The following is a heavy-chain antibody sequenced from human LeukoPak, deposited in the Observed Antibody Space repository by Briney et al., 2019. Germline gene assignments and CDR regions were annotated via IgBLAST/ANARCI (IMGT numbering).Heavy chain of an antibody. CDR2: INTDGSST. CDR1: GFTFSSYW. V-gene: IGHV3-74*01. Sequence: GGSLRLSCAASGFTFSSYWMHWVRQAPGKGLVWVSRINTDGSSTSYADSVKGRFTISRDNVKNTLYLQMNSLRAEDTAVYYCARDATHYDFWSSEFDPWGQGTLVTVSS. CDR3: ARDATHYDFWSSEFDP. J-gene: IGHJ5*02. D-gene: IGHD3-3*01.